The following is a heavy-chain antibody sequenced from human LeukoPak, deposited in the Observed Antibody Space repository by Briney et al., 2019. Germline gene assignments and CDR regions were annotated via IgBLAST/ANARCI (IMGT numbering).Heavy chain of an antibody. CDR1: GGFVGSSSYY. J-gene: IGHJ4*02. CDR2: ICYSGTT. CDR3: ARHGGAAAAIDY. D-gene: IGHD6-13*01. V-gene: IGHV4-39*01. Sequence: SETLSLTCTVSGGFVGSSSYYWGWIRQPPGNGLEWIGSICYSGTTYYIPSLKSRITISVDTSQNQFSLKLNSVTAADTAVYYCARHGGAAAAIDYWGQGTLVTVSS.